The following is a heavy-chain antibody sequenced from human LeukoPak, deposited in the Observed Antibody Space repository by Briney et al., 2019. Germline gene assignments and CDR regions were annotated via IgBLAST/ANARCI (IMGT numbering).Heavy chain of an antibody. J-gene: IGHJ4*02. CDR3: ASYSYYYDSSGYFDY. CDR1: GGSISSSSYY. D-gene: IGHD3-22*01. Sequence: SETLSLTCTVSGGSISSSSYYWGWIRQPPGRGLEWIGRIVYSGSTYYNPSLKSRVTISVDTSKNQFSLKLSSVTAADTAVYYCASYSYYYDSSGYFDYWGQGTLVTVSS. V-gene: IGHV4-39*07. CDR2: IVYSGST.